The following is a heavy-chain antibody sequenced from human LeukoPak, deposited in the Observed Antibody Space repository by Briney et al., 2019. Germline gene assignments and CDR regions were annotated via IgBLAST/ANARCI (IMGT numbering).Heavy chain of an antibody. Sequence: GGSLRLSCAASGFTFSSYAMNWVRQAPGKGLEWISSISGSGDNTYYADSVKGRFTISRDNSKNTLYLQMNSLRAKDTALYYCAKGRKGYYDSSGIFDYWGQGTLVTVSS. V-gene: IGHV3-23*01. CDR1: GFTFSSYA. CDR3: AKGRKGYYDSSGIFDY. J-gene: IGHJ4*02. D-gene: IGHD3-22*01. CDR2: ISGSGDNT.